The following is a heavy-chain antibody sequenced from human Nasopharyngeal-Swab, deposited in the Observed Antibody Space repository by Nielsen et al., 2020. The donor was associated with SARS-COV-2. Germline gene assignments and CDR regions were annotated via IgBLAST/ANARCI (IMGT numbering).Heavy chain of an antibody. CDR1: GFDFTKVW. CDR3: THFRGWGWFDP. Sequence: GESLKISCVGSGFDFTKVWMSWIRQAPGKGPEWIARIKRNVDGGTTDYAAPVKGRITLSRDDSQNALILQMNSLKSEDTGVYYCTHFRGWGWFDPWGQGTLVTVSS. J-gene: IGHJ5*02. D-gene: IGHD3-10*01. V-gene: IGHV3-15*05. CDR2: IKRNVDGGTT.